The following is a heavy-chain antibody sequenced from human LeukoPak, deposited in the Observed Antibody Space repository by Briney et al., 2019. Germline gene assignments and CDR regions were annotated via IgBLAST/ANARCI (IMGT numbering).Heavy chain of an antibody. V-gene: IGHV3-33*01. CDR1: GFIFSSSG. CDR3: ARDQGTSGGWPAVGRMGYFDD. CDR2: IWYDGSNK. Sequence: PGGSLRLSCAASGFIFSSSGMHWVRQTPGKGLEWVGIIWYDGSNKYYADSVKGRFTISRDNAKNTVYLQMNSLRVEDTAVYYCARDQGTSGGWPAVGRMGYFDDWGQGTLVT. D-gene: IGHD6-19*01. J-gene: IGHJ4*02.